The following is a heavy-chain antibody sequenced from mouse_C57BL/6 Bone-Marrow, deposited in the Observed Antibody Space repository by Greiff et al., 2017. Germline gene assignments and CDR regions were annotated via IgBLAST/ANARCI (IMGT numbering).Heavy chain of an antibody. Sequence: VHVKQSVAELVRPGASVKLSCTASGFNIKNTYMHWVKQRPEQGLEWIGRIDPANGNTKYAPKFQGKATITADTSSNTAYLPLSSLTSEDTAIYYCARGGYYDYDENYWGQGTTLTVSS. CDR1: GFNIKNTY. CDR3: ARGGYYDYDENY. V-gene: IGHV14-3*01. CDR2: IDPANGNT. J-gene: IGHJ2*01. D-gene: IGHD2-4*01.